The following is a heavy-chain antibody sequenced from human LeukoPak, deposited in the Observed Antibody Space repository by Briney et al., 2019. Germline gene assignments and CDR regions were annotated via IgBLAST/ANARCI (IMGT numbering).Heavy chain of an antibody. D-gene: IGHD3-22*01. CDR1: GGSISSGDYY. J-gene: IGHJ4*02. V-gene: IGHV4-30-4*01. CDR3: ARGSVYYYDSSGFDY. Sequence: PSETLSLTCTVSGGSISSGDYYWSWTRQPPGKGLEWIGYIYYSGSTYYNPSPKSRVTISVDTSKNQFSLKLSSVTAADTAVYYCARGSVYYYDSSGFDYWGQGTLVTVSS. CDR2: IYYSGST.